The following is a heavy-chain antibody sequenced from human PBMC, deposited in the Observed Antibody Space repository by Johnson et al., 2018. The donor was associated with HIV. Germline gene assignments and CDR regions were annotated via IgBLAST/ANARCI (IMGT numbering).Heavy chain of an antibody. J-gene: IGHJ3*02. Sequence: VQLVESGGGVVQPGRSLRLSCAASGFTFSRHAMSWVRQAPGKGLDWVSAISGSGGRTYYGDSGKGRFTISSANANNSLYLQMNSLRAEDTALYYCARDSYNFWSGYPDAFDIWGQGTMVTVSS. V-gene: IGHV3-23*04. CDR1: GFTFSRHA. D-gene: IGHD3-3*01. CDR2: ISGSGGRT. CDR3: ARDSYNFWSGYPDAFDI.